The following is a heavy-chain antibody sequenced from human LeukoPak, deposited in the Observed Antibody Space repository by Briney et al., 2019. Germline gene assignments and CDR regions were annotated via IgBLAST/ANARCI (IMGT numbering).Heavy chain of an antibody. Sequence: SETLSLTCSVSGDSITSAGYYWGWIRQPPGKGLEWIGSIYYSANAYYNPSLKSRVTISVDTSKNQFSLNLNSVTAADTAVYFCARDEGSAYPFDYWGQGTLVTVSS. CDR2: IYYSANA. D-gene: IGHD3-22*01. J-gene: IGHJ4*02. CDR3: ARDEGSAYPFDY. CDR1: GDSITSAGYY. V-gene: IGHV4-39*07.